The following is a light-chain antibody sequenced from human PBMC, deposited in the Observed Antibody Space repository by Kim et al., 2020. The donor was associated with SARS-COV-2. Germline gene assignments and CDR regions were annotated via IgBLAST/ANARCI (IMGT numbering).Light chain of an antibody. Sequence: ASGGDRVTIPCRARPGISNYLAWYQQKPGRVPKLLFYSASTLQSGVPSRFSNSGSGTDFTLSISSLQPEDVATYYCHEYNSAPFTFSPGTNVGIK. V-gene: IGKV1-27*01. CDR2: SAS. CDR1: PGISNY. CDR3: HEYNSAPFT. J-gene: IGKJ3*01.